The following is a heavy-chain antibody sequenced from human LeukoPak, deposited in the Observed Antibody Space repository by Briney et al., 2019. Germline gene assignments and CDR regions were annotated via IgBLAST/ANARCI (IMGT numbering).Heavy chain of an antibody. Sequence: SETLSLTCTVSGGSVSSGSYYWSWIRQPPGKGLEWIGYIYYSGSTNYNPSLKSRVTISVDTSKNQFSLKLSSVTAADTAVYYCARDSITMIVLPDWFDPWGQGTLVTVSS. J-gene: IGHJ5*02. D-gene: IGHD3-22*01. V-gene: IGHV4-61*01. CDR1: GGSVSSGSYY. CDR2: IYYSGST. CDR3: ARDSITMIVLPDWFDP.